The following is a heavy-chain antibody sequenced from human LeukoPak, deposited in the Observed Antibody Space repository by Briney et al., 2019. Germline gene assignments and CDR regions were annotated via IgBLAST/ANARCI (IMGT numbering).Heavy chain of an antibody. J-gene: IGHJ4*02. CDR2: IYYSGST. CDR3: ARLAVAGTVFDY. D-gene: IGHD6-19*01. V-gene: IGHV4-39*01. Sequence: KPSDTLSLPCTLSAGSISSSSYYWGWIRQPPGKGLAWIGSIYYSGSTYYNPSLKSRVTISVDTSKSQFSLKLSSVTAADTAVYYCARLAVAGTVFDYWGQGTLVTVSS. CDR1: AGSISSSSYY.